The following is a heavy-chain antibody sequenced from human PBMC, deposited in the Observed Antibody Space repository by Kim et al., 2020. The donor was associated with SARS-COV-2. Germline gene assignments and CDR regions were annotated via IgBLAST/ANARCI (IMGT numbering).Heavy chain of an antibody. CDR1: GYTFTSYD. V-gene: IGHV1-8*01. Sequence: ASVKVSCKASGYTFTSYDINWVRQATGQGLEWMGWMNPNSGNTGYAQKVQGRVTMTRNTSISTAYMELSSLRSEDTAVYYCARVSARDLWSGYYTPRGYYYYYYGMDVCGQGTPVTVSS. CDR3: ARVSARDLWSGYYTPRGYYYYYYGMDV. D-gene: IGHD3-3*01. CDR2: MNPNSGNT. J-gene: IGHJ6*02.